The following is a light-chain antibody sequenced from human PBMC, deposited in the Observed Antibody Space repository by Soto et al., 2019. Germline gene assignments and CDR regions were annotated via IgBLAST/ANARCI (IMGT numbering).Light chain of an antibody. CDR1: QGIRID. Sequence: DIQMTQSPSSLSAFVGDRVTITFGASQGIRIDLGWFQQKPGKAPKRLIYGASSLQSGVPSRFSGRGSGTEFTLTISNLQPEDFATYYCLQHNSFPRTFGQGTKVDIK. CDR3: LQHNSFPRT. V-gene: IGKV1-17*02. CDR2: GAS. J-gene: IGKJ1*01.